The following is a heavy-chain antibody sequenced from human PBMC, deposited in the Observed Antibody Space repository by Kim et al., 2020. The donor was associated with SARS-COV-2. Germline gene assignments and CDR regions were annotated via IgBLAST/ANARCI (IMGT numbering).Heavy chain of an antibody. V-gene: IGHV4-31*03. CDR2: IYYSGST. CDR3: ARSGDYGGYYYYYGMDV. D-gene: IGHD4-17*01. J-gene: IGHJ6*02. CDR1: GGSISSGGYY. Sequence: SETLSLTCTVSGGSISSGGYYWSWIRQHPGKGLEWIGYIYYSGSTYYNPSLKSRVTISVDTSKNQFSLKLSSVTAADTAVYYCARSGDYGGYYYYYGMDVWGQGTTVTVSS.